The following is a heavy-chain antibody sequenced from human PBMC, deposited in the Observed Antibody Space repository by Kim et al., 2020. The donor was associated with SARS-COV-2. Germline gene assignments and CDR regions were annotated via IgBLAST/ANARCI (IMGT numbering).Heavy chain of an antibody. D-gene: IGHD3-9*01. J-gene: IGHJ5*02. CDR3: ARYDILNWFDP. CDR2: T. Sequence: TKHSPEYQGRVTITREPSESTAYMELGSLRSEDTAVYYCARYDILNWFDPWGQGTLVTVSS. V-gene: IGHV1-3*01.